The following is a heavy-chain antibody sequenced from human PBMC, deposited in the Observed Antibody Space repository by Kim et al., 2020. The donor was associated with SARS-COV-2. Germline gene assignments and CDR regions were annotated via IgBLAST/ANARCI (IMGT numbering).Heavy chain of an antibody. V-gene: IGHV1-46*01. CDR1: GYTFTSYY. J-gene: IGHJ4*02. CDR3: ARDFRNSSGWTSAGY. D-gene: IGHD6-19*01. Sequence: ASVKVSCKASGYTFTSYYMHWVRQAPGQGLEWMGIINPSGGSTSYAQKFQGRVTMTRDTSTSTVYMELSSLRSEDMAVYYCARDFRNSSGWTSAGYWGQGTLVTVSS. CDR2: INPSGGST.